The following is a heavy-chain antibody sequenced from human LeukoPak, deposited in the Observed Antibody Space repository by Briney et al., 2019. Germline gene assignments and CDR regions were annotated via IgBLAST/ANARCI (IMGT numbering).Heavy chain of an antibody. V-gene: IGHV3-23*01. CDR3: AKGNDYYDSSGYFHLRYMDV. J-gene: IGHJ6*03. CDR1: GFTFSNNA. D-gene: IGHD3-22*01. CDR2: ITGSGGTT. Sequence: PEGSLRLSCAASGFTFSNNAMSWVRQAPGKGLEWVSAITGSGGTTYYADSVKGRFTISRDNSKNTLYLQMNSLRVEDTAVYYCAKGNDYYDSSGYFHLRYMDVWGKGTTVTVSS.